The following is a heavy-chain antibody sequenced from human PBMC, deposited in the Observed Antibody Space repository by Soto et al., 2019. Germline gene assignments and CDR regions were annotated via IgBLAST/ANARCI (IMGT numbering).Heavy chain of an antibody. V-gene: IGHV1-69*13. CDR1: GGTFSSYA. D-gene: IGHD6-6*01. CDR3: ARRSSSPNQLCYYGMDV. J-gene: IGHJ6*02. Sequence: GASVKVSCKASGGTFSSYAISWVRQAPGQGLEWMGGIIPIFGTANYAQKFQGRVTITADESTSTAYMELSSLRSEDTAVYYCARRSSSPNQLCYYGMDVWGQGTTVTVSS. CDR2: IIPIFGTA.